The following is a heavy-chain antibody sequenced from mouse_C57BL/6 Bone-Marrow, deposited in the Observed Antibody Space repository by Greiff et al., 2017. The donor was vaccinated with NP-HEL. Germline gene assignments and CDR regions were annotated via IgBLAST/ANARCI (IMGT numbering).Heavy chain of an antibody. V-gene: IGHV7-3*01. Sequence: EVQVVESGGGLVQPGGSLSLSCAASGFTFTDYYMSWVRQPPGKALERLGFIRNTATGYTTEYSASVKCRLPISRDNSQSILYLQMNALRADDSATYYCARYRGGFDCWGQGTTPTVSS. CDR3: ARYRGGFDC. J-gene: IGHJ2*01. CDR1: GFTFTDYY. CDR2: IRNTATGYTT.